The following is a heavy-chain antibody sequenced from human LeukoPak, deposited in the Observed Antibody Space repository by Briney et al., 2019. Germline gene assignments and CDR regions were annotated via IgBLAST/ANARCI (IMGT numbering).Heavy chain of an antibody. CDR3: AKDSSSWSGDY. V-gene: IGHV3-30*18. D-gene: IGHD6-13*01. J-gene: IGHJ4*02. Sequence: GGSLRLSCAASGFTFSSYAMHWVRQAPGKGLEWVAIISYDATNKYYADSLKGRFTISRDNSKNTLYLQMNSLRAEDTAVYYCAKDSSSWSGDYWGQGTLVTVSS. CDR1: GFTFSSYA. CDR2: ISYDATNK.